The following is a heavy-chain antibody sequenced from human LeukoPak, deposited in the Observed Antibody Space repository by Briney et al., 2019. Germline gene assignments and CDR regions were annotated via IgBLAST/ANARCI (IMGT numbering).Heavy chain of an antibody. Sequence: PSQTLSLTCAVSGGSISSGGYSWSWNRQPPGKGRGWIGYIYHSGSTYYNPSLKSRVTISVDRSKNQFSLKLSSVTAADTAVYYCARNTYYYGSGSYYLDYWGQGTLVTVSS. CDR1: GGSISSGGYS. D-gene: IGHD3-10*01. CDR3: ARNTYYYGSGSYYLDY. V-gene: IGHV4-30-2*01. J-gene: IGHJ4*02. CDR2: IYHSGST.